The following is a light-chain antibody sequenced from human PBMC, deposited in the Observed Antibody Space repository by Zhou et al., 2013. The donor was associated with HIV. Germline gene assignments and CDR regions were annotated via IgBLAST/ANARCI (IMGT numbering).Light chain of an antibody. Sequence: DIQMTQSPSTLSASVGDRVTITCRASQSISSWLAWYQQKPGKAPKLLIYKASSLESGVPSRFSGSGSGTNFTLTISCLQSEDFATYYCQQYYNLPFTFGPGTKVDVK. CDR3: QQYYNLPFT. J-gene: IGKJ3*01. CDR2: KAS. CDR1: QSISSW. V-gene: IGKV1-5*03.